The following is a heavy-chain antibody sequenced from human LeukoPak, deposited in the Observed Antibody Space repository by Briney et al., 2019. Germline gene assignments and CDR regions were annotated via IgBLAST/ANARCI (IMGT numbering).Heavy chain of an antibody. V-gene: IGHV4-30-4*02. CDR2: IYYSGST. J-gene: IGHJ5*02. D-gene: IGHD3-22*01. CDR1: GGSISSSSYY. Sequence: SETLSLTCTVSGGSISSSSYYWSWIRQPPGKGLEWIGYIYYSGSTYYNPSLKSRVTISEDMSKNQFSLKLSSVTAADTAVYYCARHAGYYDSSPQRFDPWGQGTLVTVSS. CDR3: ARHAGYYDSSPQRFDP.